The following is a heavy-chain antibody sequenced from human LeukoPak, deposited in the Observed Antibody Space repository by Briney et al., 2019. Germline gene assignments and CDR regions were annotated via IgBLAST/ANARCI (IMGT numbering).Heavy chain of an antibody. D-gene: IGHD2-2*01. CDR3: ARGYCSSTSCYLYYYYGMDV. CDR2: INHSGST. J-gene: IGHJ6*02. CDR1: GGSFSGYY. V-gene: IGHV4-34*01. Sequence: PSETLSLTCAVYGGSFSGYYWSWIRQPPGKGLEWIGEINHSGSTNYNPSLKSRVTISVDTSKNQFSLKLSSVTAADTAVYYRARGYCSSTSCYLYYYYGMDVWGQGTTVTVSS.